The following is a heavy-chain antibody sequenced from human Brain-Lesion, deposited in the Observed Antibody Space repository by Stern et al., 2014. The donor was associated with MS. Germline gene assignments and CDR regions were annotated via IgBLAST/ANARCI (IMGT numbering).Heavy chain of an antibody. Sequence: QLVQSGAEVKKPGESLQISCKGSGSSFTSYWVAWVRQMPGRGLEWMGIIYPRDSDTKYSPSFQGQVAISADKSISTAYLQWSSLKASDTAMYFCARFYSGSFLDYWGQGSLVTVSS. J-gene: IGHJ4*02. CDR2: IYPRDSDT. CDR1: GSSFTSYW. D-gene: IGHD4-23*01. V-gene: IGHV5-51*03. CDR3: ARFYSGSFLDY.